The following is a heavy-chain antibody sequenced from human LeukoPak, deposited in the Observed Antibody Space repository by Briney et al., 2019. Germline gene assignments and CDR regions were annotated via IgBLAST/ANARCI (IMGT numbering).Heavy chain of an antibody. D-gene: IGHD3-3*01. CDR3: ARMERRGVVPYYYYYGMDV. CDR1: GYSFTSYW. Sequence: GESLKISCKGSGYSFTSYWIGWVRQMPGKGLEWMGIIYPGDSDTRYSPSLQGQVTISADKSISTAYLQWSSLKASDTAMYYCARMERRGVVPYYYYYGMDVWGQGTTVTVSS. J-gene: IGHJ6*02. V-gene: IGHV5-51*01. CDR2: IYPGDSDT.